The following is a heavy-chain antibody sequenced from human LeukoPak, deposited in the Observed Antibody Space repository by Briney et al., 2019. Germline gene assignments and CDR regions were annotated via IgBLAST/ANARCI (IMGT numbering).Heavy chain of an antibody. J-gene: IGHJ4*02. CDR3: ARDPNVLGITPYYFDF. Sequence: GGSLRLSCAASAFTFSSYSMNWVRQAPGKGLEWVASISSDSSYIDYADSVKGRFTISRDNAKNSLFLKTDTLRGDDTGIYYCARDPNVLGITPYYFDFWGQGTLVTVSS. CDR2: ISSDSSYI. D-gene: IGHD3-10*02. V-gene: IGHV3-21*01. CDR1: AFTFSSYS.